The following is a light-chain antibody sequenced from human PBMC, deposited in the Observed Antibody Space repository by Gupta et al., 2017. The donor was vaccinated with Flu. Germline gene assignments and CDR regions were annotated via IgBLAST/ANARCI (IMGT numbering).Light chain of an antibody. CDR1: QSISSW. V-gene: IGKV1-5*03. J-gene: IGKJ1*01. CDR2: KAS. CDR3: QHENSCSRT. Sequence: DIQMTQSPSTLSASVGDRVTITCRASQSISSWLAWYHQKPGKAPKLLIYKASRVESGVPSRFSGSGSGTEFTLTISSLQPDDFATYYCQHENSCSRTFGQGTKVEIK.